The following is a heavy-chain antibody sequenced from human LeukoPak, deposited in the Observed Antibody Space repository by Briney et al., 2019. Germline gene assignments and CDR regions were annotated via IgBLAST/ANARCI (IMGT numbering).Heavy chain of an antibody. CDR2: IKSKTDGGTT. CDR3: TTCNYDSSGYYSGDAFDI. Sequence: GGSLRLSCAASGFTFSNAWMSWVRQAPGKGLEWVGRIKSKTDGGTTDYAAPVKGRFTISRDDSKNTLYLQMNSLKTEDTAVYYCTTCNYDSSGYYSGDAFDIWGQGTMVTVSS. J-gene: IGHJ3*02. CDR1: GFTFSNAW. D-gene: IGHD3-22*01. V-gene: IGHV3-15*01.